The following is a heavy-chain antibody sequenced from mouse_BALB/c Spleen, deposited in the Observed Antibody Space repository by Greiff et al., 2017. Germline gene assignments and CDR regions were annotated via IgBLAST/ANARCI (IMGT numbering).Heavy chain of an antibody. D-gene: IGHD3-1*01. CDR2: IDPANGNT. CDR1: GFNIKDTY. J-gene: IGHJ4*01. V-gene: IGHV14-3*02. Sequence: EVHLQQSGAELVKPGASVKLSCTASGFNIKDTYMHWVKQRPEQGLEWIGRIDPANGNTKYDPKFQGKATITADTSSNTAYLQLSSLTSEDTAVYYCARGYRATYAMDYWGQGTSVTVSS. CDR3: ARGYRATYAMDY.